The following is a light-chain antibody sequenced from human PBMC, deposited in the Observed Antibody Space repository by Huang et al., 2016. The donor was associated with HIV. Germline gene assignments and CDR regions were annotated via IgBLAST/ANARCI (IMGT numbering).Light chain of an antibody. J-gene: IGKJ1*01. Sequence: DIVMTQSPDSLTVSLGERATINCKSSQSILHTSKNKNLLSWVQQKQVQPPKLLMHWASTRESGVPDRFSGSGSGTDFTLTINGLQAEDVAVYYCQQYFSTPRTFGQGTRVEIK. CDR1: QSILHTSKNKNL. CDR3: QQYFSTPRT. CDR2: WAS. V-gene: IGKV4-1*01.